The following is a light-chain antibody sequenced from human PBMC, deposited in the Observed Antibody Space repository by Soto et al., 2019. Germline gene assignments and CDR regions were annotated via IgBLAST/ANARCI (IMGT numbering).Light chain of an antibody. J-gene: IGKJ2*01. V-gene: IGKV3-20*01. CDR1: QSVSSTY. CDR2: GAS. CDR3: QQYDSSPYT. Sequence: EIVLTQSPDTLSLSPGDRATLSCRASQSVSSTYFAWYQQKPGQAPRLLIYGASNRETGIPDTFSGSGSGKDFTLTISRLEPEDFAVYYCQQYDSSPYTFGQATRLEIK.